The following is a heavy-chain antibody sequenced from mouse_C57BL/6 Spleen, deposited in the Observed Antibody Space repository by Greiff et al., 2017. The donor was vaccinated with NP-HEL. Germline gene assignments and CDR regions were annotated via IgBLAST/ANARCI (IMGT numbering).Heavy chain of an antibody. CDR2: ISSGGDYI. Sequence: EVQGVESGEGLVKPGGSLKLSCAASGFTFSSYAMSWVRQTPEKRLEWVAYISSGGDYIYYADTVKGRFTISRDNARNTLYLQMSSLKSEDTAMYYCTREGYYMHFDYWGQGTTLTVSS. J-gene: IGHJ2*01. V-gene: IGHV5-9-1*02. CDR1: GFTFSSYA. D-gene: IGHD1-1*01. CDR3: TREGYYMHFDY.